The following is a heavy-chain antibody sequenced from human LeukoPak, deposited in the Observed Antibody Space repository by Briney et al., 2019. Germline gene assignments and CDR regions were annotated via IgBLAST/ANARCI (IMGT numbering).Heavy chain of an antibody. CDR3: AKYSNYYYYMDV. Sequence: QPGGSLRLSRAASGFTFSSYAMSWVRQAPGKGLEWVSAISGSGGSTYYADSVKGRFTTSRDNSKNTLYLQMNSLRAEDTAVYYCAKYSNYYYYMDVWGKGTTVTVSS. CDR2: ISGSGGST. J-gene: IGHJ6*03. V-gene: IGHV3-23*01. D-gene: IGHD2-15*01. CDR1: GFTFSSYA.